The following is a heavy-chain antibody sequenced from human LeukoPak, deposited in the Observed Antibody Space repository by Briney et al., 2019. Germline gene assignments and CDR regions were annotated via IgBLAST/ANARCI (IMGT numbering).Heavy chain of an antibody. CDR1: GGSISSGGYY. Sequence: SQTLSLTCTVSGGSISSGGYYWSWIRQHPGKGLEWIGYIYYSGSTYYNPSLKSRVTISVDTSKNQFSLKLSSVTAADTAVYYCARDLRGTSCFDYWGQGTLVTVSS. D-gene: IGHD2-2*01. J-gene: IGHJ4*02. V-gene: IGHV4-31*03. CDR2: IYYSGST. CDR3: ARDLRGTSCFDY.